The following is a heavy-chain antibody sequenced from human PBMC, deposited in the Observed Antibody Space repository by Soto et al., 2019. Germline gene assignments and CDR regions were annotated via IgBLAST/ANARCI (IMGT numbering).Heavy chain of an antibody. CDR1: GYTFTRYY. J-gene: IGHJ6*02. V-gene: IGHV1-46*01. CDR2: INPSGGST. D-gene: IGHD3-10*01. Sequence: ASVKVSCKASGYTFTRYYMHWVRQAPGQGLEWMGIINPSGGSTSYAQKFQGRVTMTRDTSTSTVYMELSSLRSEDTAVYYCARVGSGQPPSGLGMDVWGQGTTVTVS. CDR3: ARVGSGQPPSGLGMDV.